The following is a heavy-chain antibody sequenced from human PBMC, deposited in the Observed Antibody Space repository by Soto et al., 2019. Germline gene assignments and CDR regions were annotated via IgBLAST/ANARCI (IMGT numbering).Heavy chain of an antibody. J-gene: IGHJ4*02. Sequence: ASVKVSCKASGYTFTSYYMHWVRQAPGQGLEWMGWISAYNGNTNYAQKLQGRVTMTTDTSTSTAYMELRSLRSDDTAVYYCAREDGSTTTPFDFDYWGQGXLVTVYS. D-gene: IGHD1-26*01. V-gene: IGHV1-18*04. CDR3: AREDGSTTTPFDFDY. CDR2: ISAYNGNT. CDR1: GYTFTSYY.